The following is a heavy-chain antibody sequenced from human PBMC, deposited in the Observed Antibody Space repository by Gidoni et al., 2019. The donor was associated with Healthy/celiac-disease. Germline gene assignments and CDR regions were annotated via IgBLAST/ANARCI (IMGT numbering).Heavy chain of an antibody. J-gene: IGHJ5*02. Sequence: QVQLQESGPGLVKPSQTLSLTCTVSGGSISSGGYYWSWIRQHPGKGLEWIGYIYYSGSTYYNPSLKSRVTISVDTSKNQFSLKLSSVTAADTAVYYCARCYYYDSSGYYSPGNWFDPWGQGTLVTVSS. CDR3: ARCYYYDSSGYYSPGNWFDP. CDR1: GGSISSGGYY. V-gene: IGHV4-31*03. D-gene: IGHD3-22*01. CDR2: IYYSGST.